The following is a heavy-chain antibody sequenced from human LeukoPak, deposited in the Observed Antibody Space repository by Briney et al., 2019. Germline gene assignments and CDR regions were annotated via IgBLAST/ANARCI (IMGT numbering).Heavy chain of an antibody. CDR2: MHPGNGNT. Sequence: GASVKVSCKASGYIFISNFIPWVRQAPGLGPEWIGWMHPGNGNTRYAEKFQGRVTMTRDTSINTANMDLSRLRSEDPAVYYCARGVSYCVGGDCYSFDFWGEGALITVSS. CDR3: ARGVSYCVGGDCYSFDF. V-gene: IGHV1-2*02. J-gene: IGHJ4*02. D-gene: IGHD2-21*02. CDR1: GYIFISNF.